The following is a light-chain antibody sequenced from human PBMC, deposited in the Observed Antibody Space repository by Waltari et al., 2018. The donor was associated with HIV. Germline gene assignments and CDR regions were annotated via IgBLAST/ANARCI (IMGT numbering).Light chain of an antibody. V-gene: IGLV1-51*01. CDR1: SPNIGNNF. CDR2: DNT. J-gene: IGLJ3*02. CDR3: GTWDGSLNVWV. Sequence: QSVLTQPHSVSAALGQKVTISCPVSSPNIGNNFVSWYQQLPGIAPKLLIYDNTKRPSGNPDRFSGSKSGTSATLAITGLQTGDEADYYCGTWDGSLNVWVFGGGTKVTV.